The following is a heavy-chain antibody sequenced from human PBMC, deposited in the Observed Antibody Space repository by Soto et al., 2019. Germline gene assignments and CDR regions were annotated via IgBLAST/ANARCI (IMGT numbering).Heavy chain of an antibody. V-gene: IGHV2-5*01. D-gene: IGHD2-15*01. Sequence: SGPTLVNPTQTLTLTCTFSGFSLSTSGVGVGWIRQPPGEALEWLALIYWNDDKRYSPSLKSRLTITKDTSRNQVVLTMTNMDPVDTATYYCAHSGGSCYPHCSDFQHWGQGTLVTVSS. CDR2: IYWNDDK. CDR1: GFSLSTSGVG. J-gene: IGHJ1*01. CDR3: AHSGGSCYPHCSDFQH.